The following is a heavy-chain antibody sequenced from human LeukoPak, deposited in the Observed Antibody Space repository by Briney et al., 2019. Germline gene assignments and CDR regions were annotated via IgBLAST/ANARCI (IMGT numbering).Heavy chain of an antibody. Sequence: GGSLRLSCAASGFTCSSYEMNWVRQAPGKGLEWVSYISSSGSTIYYADSVKGRFTISRDNAKNSLYLQMNSLRAEDTAVYYCARDGGWDAFDIWGQGTMVTVSS. CDR2: ISSSGSTI. CDR1: GFTCSSYE. CDR3: ARDGGWDAFDI. V-gene: IGHV3-48*03. D-gene: IGHD6-19*01. J-gene: IGHJ3*02.